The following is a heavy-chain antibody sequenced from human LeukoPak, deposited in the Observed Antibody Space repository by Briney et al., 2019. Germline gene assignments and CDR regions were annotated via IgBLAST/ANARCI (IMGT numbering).Heavy chain of an antibody. Sequence: GGSLRLSCAASGFTFSSYWMSWVRQAPGKGLEWVANIKQDGSEKYYVDSVKGRFTISKDNAKNSLYLQMNSLRAEDTAVYYCARDYDSSGYFYYYYGMDVWGQGTTVTVSS. CDR2: IKQDGSEK. J-gene: IGHJ6*02. CDR1: GFTFSSYW. CDR3: ARDYDSSGYFYYYYGMDV. V-gene: IGHV3-7*01. D-gene: IGHD3-22*01.